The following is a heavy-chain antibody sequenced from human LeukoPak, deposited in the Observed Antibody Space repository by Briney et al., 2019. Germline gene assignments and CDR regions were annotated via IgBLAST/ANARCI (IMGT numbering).Heavy chain of an antibody. D-gene: IGHD3-10*01. CDR1: GGSISSYY. Sequence: SETLSLTCTVSGGSISSYYWSWIRQPPGKGLEWIGYIYAAGSTNYNPSLKSRVTISVDTSKNQFSLNLRSVTAADAAVYYCARHGSVRSPLGPWGQGTLVTVSS. V-gene: IGHV4-4*09. CDR2: IYAAGST. CDR3: ARHGSVRSPLGP. J-gene: IGHJ5*02.